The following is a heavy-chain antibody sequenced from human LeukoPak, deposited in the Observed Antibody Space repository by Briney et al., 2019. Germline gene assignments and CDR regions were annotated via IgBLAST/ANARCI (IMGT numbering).Heavy chain of an antibody. CDR1: GGSFSGYY. CDR2: INHSGST. D-gene: IGHD6-19*01. CDR3: ARRGSYSSGWYAY. Sequence: KPSETLSLTCAAYGGSFSGYYWSWIRQPPGKGLEWIGEINHSGSTNYNPSLKSRVTISVDTSKDQFSLKLSSVTAADTAVYYCARRGSYSSGWYAYWGQGTLVTVSS. J-gene: IGHJ4*02. V-gene: IGHV4-34*01.